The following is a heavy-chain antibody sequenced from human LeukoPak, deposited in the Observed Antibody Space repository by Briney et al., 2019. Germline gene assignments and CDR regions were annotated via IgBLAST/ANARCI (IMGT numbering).Heavy chain of an antibody. J-gene: IGHJ4*02. Sequence: PSETLSLTCTVSGGSISSSSYYWGWIRQPPGKGLEWIGSIYYSGSTYYNPSLKSRVTISVDTSKNQFSLKLSSVTAADTAVYYCARGPSTRHYYFDYWGQGTLVTVSS. V-gene: IGHV4-39*07. CDR2: IYYSGST. CDR1: GGSISSSSYY. D-gene: IGHD4-11*01. CDR3: ARGPSTRHYYFDY.